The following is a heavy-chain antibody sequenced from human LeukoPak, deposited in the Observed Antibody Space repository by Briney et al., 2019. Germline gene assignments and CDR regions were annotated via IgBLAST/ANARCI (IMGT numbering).Heavy chain of an antibody. CDR2: IYYSGST. CDR3: ARSSVEQWLAFTY. D-gene: IGHD6-19*01. CDR1: GGSISSYY. Sequence: SETLSLTCTVSGGSISSYYWSWIRQPPGKGLEWIGYIYYSGSTNYNPSLKSRVTISVDTSKNQFSLKLSSVTAADTAVYYCARSSVEQWLAFTYWGQGTLVTVSS. V-gene: IGHV4-59*08. J-gene: IGHJ4*02.